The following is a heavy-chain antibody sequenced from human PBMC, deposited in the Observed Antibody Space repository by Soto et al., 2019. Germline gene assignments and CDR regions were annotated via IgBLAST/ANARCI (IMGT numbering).Heavy chain of an antibody. CDR3: ARGPHYGDARYYYYGMDV. CDR1: GFIFSDYA. V-gene: IGHV3-33*01. D-gene: IGHD4-17*01. J-gene: IGHJ6*02. Sequence: QVQLVESGGGVVQPGRSLRLSCAASGFIFSDYAMHWVRQAPGKGLEWVAVIWYDGSKKYYADSVKGRFTISRDKSNNALYLQTNSLRDDDTAVYYCARGPHYGDARYYYYGMDVWGQGTPVTVSS. CDR2: IWYDGSKK.